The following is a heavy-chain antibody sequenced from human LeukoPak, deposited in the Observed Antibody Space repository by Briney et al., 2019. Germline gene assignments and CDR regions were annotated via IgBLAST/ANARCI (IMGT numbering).Heavy chain of an antibody. J-gene: IGHJ4*02. V-gene: IGHV3-23*01. Sequence: GGSLRLSCAASGFTFTTYGMTWVRQAPGKGLEWVSGIGAGGTNTYYADSVKGRFTISRDNSKNTLYLQMNSLGAGDTAIYYCAKTLRGGDWYFDYWGQGTLVTVSS. CDR2: IGAGGTNT. CDR1: GFTFTTYG. D-gene: IGHD2-21*02. CDR3: AKTLRGGDWYFDY.